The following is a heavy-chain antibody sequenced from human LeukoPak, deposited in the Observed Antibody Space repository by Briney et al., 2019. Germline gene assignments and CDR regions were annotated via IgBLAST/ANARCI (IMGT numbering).Heavy chain of an antibody. CDR3: ARRFGTHAFDI. CDR1: GFTFRSYS. J-gene: IGHJ3*02. D-gene: IGHD1-1*01. CDR2: ISSSSSTI. Sequence: GGSLRLSCAASGFTFRSYSMNWVRQAPGKGLEWVSYISSSSSTIYYADSVKGRFTISRDNAKNSLYLQMNSLRAEDTAVYYCARRFGTHAFDIWGQGTMVTVSS. V-gene: IGHV3-48*01.